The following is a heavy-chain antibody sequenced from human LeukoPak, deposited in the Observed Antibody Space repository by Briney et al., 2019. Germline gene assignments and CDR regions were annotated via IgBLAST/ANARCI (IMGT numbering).Heavy chain of an antibody. V-gene: IGHV3-73*01. D-gene: IGHD6-6*01. CDR2: IRSKANSYAT. CDR3: AKGRYGSSLESFDI. Sequence: PGGSLRLSCAASGFTFSGSAMHWVRQASGKGLEWVGRIRSKANSYATAYAASVKGRFTISRDDSKNTAYLQMNSLKTEDTAVYYCAKGRYGSSLESFDIWGQGTMVTVSS. CDR1: GFTFSGSA. J-gene: IGHJ3*02.